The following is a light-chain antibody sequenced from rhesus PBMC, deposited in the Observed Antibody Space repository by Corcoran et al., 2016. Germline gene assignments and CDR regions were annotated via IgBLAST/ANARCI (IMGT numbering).Light chain of an antibody. CDR1: QSVSSY. CDR3: QQYNNWKT. V-gene: IGKV3S9*01. Sequence: EIVMTQSPATLSLSPGERATLSCRASQSVSSYVAWYQEKPEQAPRPLLYGASSRATGIPARFSGRGSVTDFTLSIRSLEPEDLGVYYCQQYNNWKTFGQGTKVEIK. J-gene: IGKJ1*01. CDR2: GAS.